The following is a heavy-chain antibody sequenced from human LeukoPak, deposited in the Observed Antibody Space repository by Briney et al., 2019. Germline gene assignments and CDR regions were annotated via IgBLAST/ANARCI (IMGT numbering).Heavy chain of an antibody. V-gene: IGHV5-51*01. J-gene: IGHJ5*02. D-gene: IGHD3-22*01. CDR2: IYPGDSDT. CDR1: GYSFTSYW. CDR3: ARRVFTMTDFDP. Sequence: GESLKISCMGSGYSFTSYWIGWVRQMPGKGLEWMGIIYPGDSDTRYSPFFQGQVTISADKSISTAYLQWSSLKASDTAIYYCARRVFTMTDFDPWGQGTLVTVSS.